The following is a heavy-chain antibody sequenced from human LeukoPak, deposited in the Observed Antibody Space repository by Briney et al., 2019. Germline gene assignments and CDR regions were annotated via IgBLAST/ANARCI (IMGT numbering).Heavy chain of an antibody. V-gene: IGHV3-30*04. CDR3: ARDLINYDSSGYYFGLVD. J-gene: IGHJ4*02. D-gene: IGHD3-22*01. CDR1: GFTFSSYA. Sequence: GRSLRLSCAASGFTFSSYAMHWVRQAPGKGLEWVAVISYDGSNKYYADSVKGRFTISRDNSKNTLYLQMNSLRAEDTAVYYCARDLINYDSSGYYFGLVDWDQGTLVTVSS. CDR2: ISYDGSNK.